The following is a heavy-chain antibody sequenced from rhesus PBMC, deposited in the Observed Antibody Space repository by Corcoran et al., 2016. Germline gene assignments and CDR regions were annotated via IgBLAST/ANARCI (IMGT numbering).Heavy chain of an antibody. V-gene: IGHV4S10*01. Sequence: QLLLQESGPGLVKPSETLSLTCAVSGGSISDSYRWSWIRQPPGKGLEWIGYIYGSSTSTNYNPSLKSRVTISKDTSKNQFSLKLSSVTAADTAVYYCARDRIYYYFDYWGQGVLVTVSS. CDR2: IYGSSTST. CDR1: GGSISDSYR. CDR3: ARDRIYYYFDY. D-gene: IGHD2-2*01. J-gene: IGHJ4*01.